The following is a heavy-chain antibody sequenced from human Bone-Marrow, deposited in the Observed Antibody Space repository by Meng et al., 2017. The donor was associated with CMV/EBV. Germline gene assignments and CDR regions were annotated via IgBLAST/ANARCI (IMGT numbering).Heavy chain of an antibody. CDR3: ARGMGATGFDFDL. Sequence: GSLRLSCTVSGGSISSSSYYWGWIRQPPGKGLEWIGSMYYTGSTYHNPSLKSRVTISVDRSKNQISLKLSSVTAADTAVYYCARGMGATGFDFDLWGRGTLVTVSS. V-gene: IGHV4-39*07. J-gene: IGHJ2*01. CDR2: MYYTGST. D-gene: IGHD1-26*01. CDR1: GGSISSSSYY.